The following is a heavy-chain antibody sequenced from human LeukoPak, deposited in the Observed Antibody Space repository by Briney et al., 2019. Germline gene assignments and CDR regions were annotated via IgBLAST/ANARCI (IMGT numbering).Heavy chain of an antibody. Sequence: GGSLRLSCSASGFTFSSYAMHWVRQAPGKGLEYVSAISSNGGSTYYADSVKGRFTISRDNSKNTLYLQMSSLRAEDTAVYYCVKGERWLQFGYFDYWGQGTLVTVSS. V-gene: IGHV3-64D*06. D-gene: IGHD5-24*01. CDR3: VKGERWLQFGYFDY. J-gene: IGHJ4*02. CDR1: GFTFSSYA. CDR2: ISSNGGST.